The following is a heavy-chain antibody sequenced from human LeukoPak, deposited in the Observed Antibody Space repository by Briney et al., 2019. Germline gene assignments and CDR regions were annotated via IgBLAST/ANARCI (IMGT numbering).Heavy chain of an antibody. J-gene: IGHJ6*03. CDR3: ARVYNWNYNYYYMDA. D-gene: IGHD1-20*01. V-gene: IGHV4-39*07. Sequence: PSETLSLTCTVSGGSISSSSYYWGWIRQPPGKGLEWIGSIYYSGSTYYNPSLKSRVTISVDTSKNQFSLKLSSVTAADTAVYYCARVYNWNYNYYYMDAWGKGTTVTVSS. CDR2: IYYSGST. CDR1: GGSISSSSYY.